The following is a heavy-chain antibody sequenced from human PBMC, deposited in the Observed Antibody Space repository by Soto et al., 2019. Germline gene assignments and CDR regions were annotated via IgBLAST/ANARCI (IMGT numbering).Heavy chain of an antibody. J-gene: IGHJ6*02. CDR1: GGTFSSYA. CDR2: IIPIFGTA. D-gene: IGHD2-2*01. Sequence: SVKVSCKASGGTFSSYAISWVRQAPGQGLEWMGGIIPIFGTANYAQKFQGRVTITADESTSTAYMELSSLGCEDTAVYDGARGKFIVVVPAATSSGMDVWVQGTTATVSS. CDR3: ARGKFIVVVPAATSSGMDV. V-gene: IGHV1-69*13.